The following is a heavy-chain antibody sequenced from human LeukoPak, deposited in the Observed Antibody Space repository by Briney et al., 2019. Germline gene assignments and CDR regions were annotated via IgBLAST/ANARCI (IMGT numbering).Heavy chain of an antibody. J-gene: IGHJ3*02. CDR2: FYSGGDT. V-gene: IGHV3-66*01. D-gene: IGHD4-11*01. CDR1: GFTVSTNY. Sequence: GGSLRLSCAASGFTVSTNYMSWVRQAPGKGLEWVSVFYSGGDTYYADSVKGRFTISRDNSKNTLYLQMNSLRAEDTAVYYCARDATTLIGFDIWGQGTMVTVSS. CDR3: ARDATTLIGFDI.